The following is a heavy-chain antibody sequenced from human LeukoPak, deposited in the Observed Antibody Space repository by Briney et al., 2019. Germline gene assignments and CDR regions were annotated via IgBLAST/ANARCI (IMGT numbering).Heavy chain of an antibody. CDR2: ISAYNGNT. Sequence: ASVKVSCKASGYTFTSYGISWVRQAPGQGLEWMGWISAYNGNTNYAQKLQGRVTMTTDTSTSTAYTELRSLRSDDTAVYYCARTQFGSSGWLGYFQHWGQGTLVTVSS. D-gene: IGHD6-19*01. CDR1: GYTFTSYG. CDR3: ARTQFGSSGWLGYFQH. V-gene: IGHV1-18*01. J-gene: IGHJ1*01.